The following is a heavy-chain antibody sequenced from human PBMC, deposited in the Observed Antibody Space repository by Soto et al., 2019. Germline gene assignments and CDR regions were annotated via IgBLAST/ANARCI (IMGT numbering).Heavy chain of an antibody. Sequence: LSCAASGFTFSRYAMSWVRQAPGKGLEWVSAISVSGGSTYYADSVKGRVTISRDISKNTLYLQMNSLRAEDTAVYYCARDFYTSGWYDYWGQGTLVTVSS. CDR3: ARDFYTSGWYDY. CDR2: ISVSGGST. J-gene: IGHJ4*02. D-gene: IGHD6-19*01. V-gene: IGHV3-23*01. CDR1: GFTFSRYA.